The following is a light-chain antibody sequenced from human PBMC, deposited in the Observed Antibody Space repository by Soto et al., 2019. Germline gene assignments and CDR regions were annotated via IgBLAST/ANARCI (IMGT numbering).Light chain of an antibody. CDR3: TQLNSYPQT. J-gene: IGKJ5*01. CDR1: RGISSY. V-gene: IGKV1-9*01. Sequence: PSSLSASVGDTVTITCQASRGISSYLAWYQQKPGKAPKLLVYSASTLQSGVPSRFSGSGSGPDFTLTISSLQPEDAATYFCTQLNSYPQTSGQGTRLDIK. CDR2: SAS.